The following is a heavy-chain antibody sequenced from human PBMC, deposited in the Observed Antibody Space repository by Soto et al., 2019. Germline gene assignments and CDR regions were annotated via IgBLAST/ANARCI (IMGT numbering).Heavy chain of an antibody. J-gene: IGHJ6*02. CDR2: IYYSGST. Sequence: SETLSLTYTVSGGSIRSYYWSWIRQPPGKGLERFGHIYYSGSTNYNPSLKSRDTISVDTSKNQFSLKLSSVTAADTAVYYCARDGGSLCSGGSCYLYYYYGMDVWGQGTTVTVSS. CDR3: ARDGGSLCSGGSCYLYYYYGMDV. V-gene: IGHV4-59*01. D-gene: IGHD2-15*01. CDR1: GGSIRSYY.